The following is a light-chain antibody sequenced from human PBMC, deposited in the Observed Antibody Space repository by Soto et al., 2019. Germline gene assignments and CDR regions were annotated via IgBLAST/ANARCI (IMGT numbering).Light chain of an antibody. CDR3: QQYNNWPPCT. CDR2: GAS. V-gene: IGKV3-15*01. Sequence: EIVMTQSPATLSVSPGERATLSCRASQSVSSNFAWYHQKPAQAPRRLVYGASSRTTCIPARFSGSGSGTEFTLTISSLQSEDFAVYYCQQYNNWPPCTFGQGTKMEIK. CDR1: QSVSSN. J-gene: IGKJ1*01.